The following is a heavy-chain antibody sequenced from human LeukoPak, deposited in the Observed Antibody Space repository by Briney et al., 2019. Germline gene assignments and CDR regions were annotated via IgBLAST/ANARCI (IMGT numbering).Heavy chain of an antibody. CDR1: GYSFTSYW. D-gene: IGHD3-16*01. Sequence: GESLKISCKGSGYSFTSYWIGWVRQMPGKGLEWMGVIYPGDSGTRYSPSFQGQVTISADKSISTAYLQWSSLKASDTAMYYCAASTMALGGWFDPWGQGTLVTVSS. CDR3: AASTMALGGWFDP. V-gene: IGHV5-51*01. J-gene: IGHJ5*02. CDR2: IYPGDSGT.